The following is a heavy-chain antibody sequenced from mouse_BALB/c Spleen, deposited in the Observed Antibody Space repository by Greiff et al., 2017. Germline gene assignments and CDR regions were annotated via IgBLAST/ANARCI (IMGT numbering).Heavy chain of an antibody. D-gene: IGHD3-2*01. V-gene: IGHV5-12-2*01. J-gene: IGHJ3*01. CDR2: ISNGGGST. CDR1: GFTFSSYT. CDR3: ARGQLGLRTFAY. Sequence: EVQVVESGGGLVQPGGSLKLSCAASGFTFSSYTMSWVRQTPEKRLEWVAYISNGGGSTYYPDTVKGRFTISRDNAKNTLYLQMSSLKSEDTAMYYCARGQLGLRTFAYWGQGTLVTVSA.